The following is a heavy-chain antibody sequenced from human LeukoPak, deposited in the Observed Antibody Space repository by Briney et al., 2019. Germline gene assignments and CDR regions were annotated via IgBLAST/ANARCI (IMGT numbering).Heavy chain of an antibody. V-gene: IGHV4-39*07. CDR1: GGSISSSSYY. CDR3: AREMYDSGGYRVSYFDY. J-gene: IGHJ4*02. CDR2: IYYSGST. Sequence: SETLSLTCTVSGGSISSSSYYWGWIRQPPGKGLEWIGSIYYSGSTYYNPSLKSRVTISVDTSKNQFSLKLSSVTAADTAMYYCAREMYDSGGYRVSYFDYWGQGILVTVSS. D-gene: IGHD3-22*01.